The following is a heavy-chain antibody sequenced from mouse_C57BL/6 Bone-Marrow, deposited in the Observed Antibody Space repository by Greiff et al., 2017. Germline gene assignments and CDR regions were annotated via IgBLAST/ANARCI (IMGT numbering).Heavy chain of an antibody. J-gene: IGHJ4*01. CDR3: ARGDTTVVAPYAMDY. CDR2: ISDGGSYT. D-gene: IGHD1-1*01. Sequence: EVQLVESGGGLVKPGGSLKLSCAASGFTFSSYAMSWVRQTPEKSLEWVATISDGGSYTYYPDNVKGRFTISRDNAKNNLYLQMSHLKSEDTAMYYCARGDTTVVAPYAMDYWGQGTSVTVSS. V-gene: IGHV5-4*01. CDR1: GFTFSSYA.